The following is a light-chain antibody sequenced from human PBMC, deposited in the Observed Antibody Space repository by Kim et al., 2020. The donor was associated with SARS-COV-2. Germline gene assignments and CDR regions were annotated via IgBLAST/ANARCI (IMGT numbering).Light chain of an antibody. Sequence: DIQMTQSPSSLSASVGDRVTITCRASQDISNYLAWFQLKPGKAPKLLIYAASAWQPGVPSRFSGSGSGTDFTLPVTSLQPEYVATYYCQKCDSAPWTFGQGTKLDI. CDR3: QKCDSAPWT. CDR2: AAS. CDR1: QDISNY. J-gene: IGKJ1*01. V-gene: IGKV1-27*01.